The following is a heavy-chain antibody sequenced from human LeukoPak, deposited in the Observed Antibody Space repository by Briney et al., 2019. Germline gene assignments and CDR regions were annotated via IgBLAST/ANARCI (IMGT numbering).Heavy chain of an antibody. J-gene: IGHJ4*02. CDR2: INPSGGST. CDR3: ARDPPTYYYDSSGYHFDY. V-gene: IGHV1-46*01. D-gene: IGHD3-22*01. Sequence: ASVNVSCKASGYTFTSYYMHWVRQAPGQGLEWMGIINPSGGSTSYAQKFQGRVTMTRDTSTSTVYMELSSLRSEDTAVYYCARDPPTYYYDSSGYHFDYWGQGTLVTVSS. CDR1: GYTFTSYY.